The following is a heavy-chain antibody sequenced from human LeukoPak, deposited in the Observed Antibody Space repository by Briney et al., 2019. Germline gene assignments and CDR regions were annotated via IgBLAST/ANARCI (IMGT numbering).Heavy chain of an antibody. J-gene: IGHJ4*02. D-gene: IGHD3-10*01. CDR1: GFTFSSYA. CDR2: IYSGGST. Sequence: PGGSLRLSCAASGFTFSSYAMSWVRQAPGKGLEWVSVIYSGGSTYYADSVKGRFTISRDNSKNTLYLQMNSLRAEDTAVYYCESHGGSGSRVDHWGQGTLVTVSS. V-gene: IGHV3-66*04. CDR3: ESHGGSGSRVDH.